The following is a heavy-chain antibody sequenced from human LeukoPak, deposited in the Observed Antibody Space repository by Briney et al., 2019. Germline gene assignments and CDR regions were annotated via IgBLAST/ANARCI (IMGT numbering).Heavy chain of an antibody. CDR1: GGSFSGYY. Sequence: SETLPLTCAVYGGSFSGYYWSWIRQPPGKGLEWIGEINHSGSTNYNPSLKSRVTISVDTSKNQFSLKLSSVTAADTAVYYCARKYGSAPNWFDPWGQGTLVTVSS. V-gene: IGHV4-34*01. J-gene: IGHJ5*02. CDR3: ARKYGSAPNWFDP. D-gene: IGHD3-10*01. CDR2: INHSGST.